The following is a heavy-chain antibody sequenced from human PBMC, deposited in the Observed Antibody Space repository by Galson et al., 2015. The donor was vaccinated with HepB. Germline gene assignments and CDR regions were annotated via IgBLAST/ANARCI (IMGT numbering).Heavy chain of an antibody. Sequence: SVKVSCKASGYTFTSYGISWVRQAPGQGLEWMGWISAYNGNTNYAQKLQGRVTMTTDTSTSTAYMELRSLRSDDTAVYYCARDSFCSSTSCYTRPFDYWGQGTLVTVSS. CDR2: ISAYNGNT. V-gene: IGHV1-18*01. D-gene: IGHD2-2*02. J-gene: IGHJ4*02. CDR3: ARDSFCSSTSCYTRPFDY. CDR1: GYTFTSYG.